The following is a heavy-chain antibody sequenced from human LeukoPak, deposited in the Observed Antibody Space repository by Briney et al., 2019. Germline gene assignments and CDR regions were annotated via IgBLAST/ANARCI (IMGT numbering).Heavy chain of an antibody. CDR2: INPSGGST. CDR1: GYTFTSYY. V-gene: IGHV1-46*01. D-gene: IGHD6-19*01. CDR3: AREPFPVAGHYYYGMDV. J-gene: IGHJ6*02. Sequence: ASVKVSCKAPGYTFTSYYMHWVRQAPGQGLEWMGIINPSGGSTSYAQKFQGRVTMTRDTSTSTVYMELSSLRSEDTAVYYCAREPFPVAGHYYYGMDVWGQGTTVTVSS.